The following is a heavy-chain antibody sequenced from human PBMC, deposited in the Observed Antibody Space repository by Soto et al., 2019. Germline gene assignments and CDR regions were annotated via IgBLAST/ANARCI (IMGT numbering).Heavy chain of an antibody. CDR1: GFTFSSYA. CDR3: ARMASFYCSGGSCYPTYGMDV. Sequence: QVQLVESGGGVVQPGRSLRLSCAASGFTFSSYAMHWVRQAPGKGLEWVAVISYDGSNKYYADSVKGRFTISRDNSKNXLXLXXHSLRAEDTAVYYCARMASFYCSGGSCYPTYGMDVWGQGTTVTVSS. D-gene: IGHD2-15*01. V-gene: IGHV3-30-3*01. CDR2: ISYDGSNK. J-gene: IGHJ6*02.